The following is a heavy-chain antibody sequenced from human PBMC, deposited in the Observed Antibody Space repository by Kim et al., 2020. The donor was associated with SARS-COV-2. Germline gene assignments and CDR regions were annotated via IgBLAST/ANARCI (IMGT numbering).Heavy chain of an antibody. CDR1: GGSISSYY. J-gene: IGHJ3*02. CDR3: ARDHPSTVYGDYEPHAFDI. Sequence: SETLSLTCTVSGGSISSYYWSWIRQPPGKGLEWIGYIYYSGSTNYNPSLKSRVTISVDTSKNQFSLKLSSVTAADTAVYYCARDHPSTVYGDYEPHAFDIWGQGTMVTVSS. D-gene: IGHD4-17*01. V-gene: IGHV4-59*13. CDR2: IYYSGST.